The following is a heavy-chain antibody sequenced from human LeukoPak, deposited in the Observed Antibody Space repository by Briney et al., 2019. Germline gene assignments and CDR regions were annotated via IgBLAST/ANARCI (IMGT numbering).Heavy chain of an antibody. CDR3: ARDLNYYGSGSYAA. V-gene: IGHV1-2*02. Sequence: ASVKVSCKASGYTFTGYYMHWVRQAPGQGLEWMGWINPNSGGTNYAQKFQGRVTMTRDTSISTAYMELSRLRSDDTAVYYCARDLNYYGSGSYAAWGQGTLVTVSS. CDR1: GYTFTGYY. J-gene: IGHJ1*01. D-gene: IGHD3-10*01. CDR2: INPNSGGT.